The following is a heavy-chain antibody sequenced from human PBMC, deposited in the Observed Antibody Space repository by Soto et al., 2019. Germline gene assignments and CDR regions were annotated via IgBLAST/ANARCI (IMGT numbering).Heavy chain of an antibody. Sequence: SETLSLTCSVSSDSMNSGGYYWSWIRQHPGKGLEWIGYIYSNGDTYYNPSLKSRVTISVDTSKNQFSLNLTSVTAADTAVYYCARRGGSSSGYYYYAMGVWGQGTTVTVSS. CDR2: IYSNGDT. J-gene: IGHJ6*02. D-gene: IGHD6-6*01. CDR3: ARRGGSSSGYYYYAMGV. CDR1: SDSMNSGGYY. V-gene: IGHV4-31*03.